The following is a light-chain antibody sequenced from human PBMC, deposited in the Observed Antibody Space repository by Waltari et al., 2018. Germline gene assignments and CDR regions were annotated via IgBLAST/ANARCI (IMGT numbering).Light chain of an antibody. CDR3: CSYAGIFTLYV. V-gene: IGLV2-11*01. CDR2: DVT. CDR1: SSAVGGYNY. Sequence: QSALTQPRSVSGSPGQSVTISCTGTSSAVGGYNYVSWYQQHPGKAPKLMIYDVTNRPSGVPDRFSGSKSGNTASLTISGLQAEDEADYYCCSYAGIFTLYVFGAGTKVTVL. J-gene: IGLJ1*01.